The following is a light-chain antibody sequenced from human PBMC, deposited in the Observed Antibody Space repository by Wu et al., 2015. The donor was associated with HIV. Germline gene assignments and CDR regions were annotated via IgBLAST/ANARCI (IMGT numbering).Light chain of an antibody. J-gene: IGKJ5*01. CDR2: DVS. CDR1: QSVTYY. V-gene: IGKV3-11*01. Sequence: EIVLTQSPASLSLSPGERATLSCRASQSVTYYLAWYQQKPGQPLRLLIHDVSSRATGIPSRFSGSGSGTDFTLTISSLEPEDFALYYCQQSSDWPLTFGQGTRLEMK. CDR3: QQSSDWPLT.